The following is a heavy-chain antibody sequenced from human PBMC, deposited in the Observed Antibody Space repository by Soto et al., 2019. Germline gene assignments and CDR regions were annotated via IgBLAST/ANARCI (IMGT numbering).Heavy chain of an antibody. D-gene: IGHD6-19*01. CDR1: GYTFTSYY. CDR3: ARAVAVAADFDY. V-gene: IGHV1-18*01. J-gene: IGHJ4*02. Sequence: ASVKVSCKASGYTFTSYYISWVRQAPGQGLEWMGWISGYNGNTNYAQKLQGRVTMTTDTSTSTAYMELRSLRSEDTAVYYCARAVAVAADFDYWGQGTLVTVSS. CDR2: ISGYNGNT.